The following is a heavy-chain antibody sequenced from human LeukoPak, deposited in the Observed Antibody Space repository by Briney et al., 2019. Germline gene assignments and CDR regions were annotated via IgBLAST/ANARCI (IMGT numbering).Heavy chain of an antibody. D-gene: IGHD5-24*01. CDR2: ISSSGSTI. V-gene: IGHV3-48*04. CDR1: GFTFSSYA. CDR3: ARDFLDGYNSLDY. Sequence: GGSLRLSCAASGFTFSSYAMSWVRQAPGKGLEWVSYISSSGSTIYYADSVKGRFTISRDNAKNSLYLQMNSLRAEDTAVYYCARDFLDGYNSLDYWGQGTLVTVSS. J-gene: IGHJ4*02.